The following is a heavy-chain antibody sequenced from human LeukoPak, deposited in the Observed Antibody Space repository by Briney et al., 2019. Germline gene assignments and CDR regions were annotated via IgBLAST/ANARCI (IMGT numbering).Heavy chain of an antibody. CDR3: ARGGPDGSGYYYDS. J-gene: IGHJ5*01. CDR1: GFTVSNNF. V-gene: IGHV3-53*04. Sequence: HPGGSLSLSCAASGFTVSNNFMTWVRQAPGKGLEWVSAIHSGGSTYFADPVKGRFTISRHNFENTVSLQMNSLRPEDTAVYYCARGGPDGSGYYYDSWGQGTLVTVSS. D-gene: IGHD3-22*01. CDR2: IHSGGST.